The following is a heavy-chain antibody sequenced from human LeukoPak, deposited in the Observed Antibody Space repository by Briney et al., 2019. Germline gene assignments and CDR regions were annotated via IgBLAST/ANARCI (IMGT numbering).Heavy chain of an antibody. D-gene: IGHD3-22*01. V-gene: IGHV4-59*01. CDR1: GGSISSYY. J-gene: IGHJ3*02. CDR3: ARDPYDSSASAFDI. CDR2: IYYSGST. Sequence: KPSETLSLTCTVSGGSISSYYWSWIRQPPGKGLEWIGYIYYSGSTNYNPSLKSRVTISVDTSKNQFSLKLSSVTAADTAVDYCARDPYDSSASAFDIWGQGTMVTVSS.